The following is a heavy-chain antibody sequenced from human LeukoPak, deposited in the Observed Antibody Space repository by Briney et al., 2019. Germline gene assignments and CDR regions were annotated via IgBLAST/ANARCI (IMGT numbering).Heavy chain of an antibody. CDR3: ARGALYYDSSAYFDY. CDR1: GFTFSSYG. D-gene: IGHD3-22*01. J-gene: IGHJ4*02. Sequence: GGSLRLSCAASGFTFSSYGMHWVRQAPGKGLEWVAVISYDGSNKYYADSVKGRFTISRDNAKNSLYLQMNSLRAEDTAVYYCARGALYYDSSAYFDYWGQGTLVTVSS. CDR2: ISYDGSNK. V-gene: IGHV3-30*03.